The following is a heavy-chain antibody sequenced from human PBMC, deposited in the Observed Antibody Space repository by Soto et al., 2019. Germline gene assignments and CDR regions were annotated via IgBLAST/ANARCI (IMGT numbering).Heavy chain of an antibody. D-gene: IGHD2-21*02. CDR1: GFTFSSYG. CDR2: ISYDGSNK. V-gene: IGHV3-30*18. J-gene: IGHJ2*01. CDR3: AKDSLPYCGGDCYSDWYFDL. Sequence: QVQLVESGGGVVQPGRSLRLSCAASGFTFSSYGMHWVRQAPGKGLEWVAVISYDGSNKYYADSVKGRFTISRDNSKNTLYLQMNSLRAEDTAVYYCAKDSLPYCGGDCYSDWYFDLWGRGTLVTVSS.